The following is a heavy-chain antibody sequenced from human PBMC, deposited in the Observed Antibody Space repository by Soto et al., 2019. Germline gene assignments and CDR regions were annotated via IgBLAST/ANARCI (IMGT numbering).Heavy chain of an antibody. V-gene: IGHV3-33*01. J-gene: IGHJ4*02. CDR1: GFTFSSYA. D-gene: IGHD2-2*01. Sequence: GGSLRLSCAASGFTFSSYAMHWVRQAPGKGLEWVAVIWYDGSNTYYADSVTGRFTISRDNSKNTLYLQMNSLRAEDTAVYYCATDLRGVCSSTSCLPPIWGQGALVTVSS. CDR3: ATDLRGVCSSTSCLPPI. CDR2: IWYDGSNT.